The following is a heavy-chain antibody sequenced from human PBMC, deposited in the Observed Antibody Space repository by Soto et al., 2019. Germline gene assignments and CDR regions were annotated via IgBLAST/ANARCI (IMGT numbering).Heavy chain of an antibody. CDR2: IYYSGGT. CDR3: ARRLYYDSSGFEGGGMDV. Sequence: PSETLSLTCDVYGGSFSGYIWTWIRQTPGKGLQWIGQIYYSGGTYYNPSLKSRVTISVDTSKNQFSLKLSSVTAADTAVYYCARRLYYDSSGFEGGGMDVWGQGTTVTVSS. V-gene: IGHV4-34*01. D-gene: IGHD3-22*01. J-gene: IGHJ6*02. CDR1: GGSFSGYI.